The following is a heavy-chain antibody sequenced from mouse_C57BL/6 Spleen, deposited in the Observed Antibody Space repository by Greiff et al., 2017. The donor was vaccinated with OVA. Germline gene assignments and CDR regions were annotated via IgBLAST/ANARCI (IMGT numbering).Heavy chain of an antibody. V-gene: IGHV1-42*01. CDR2: INPSTGGT. D-gene: IGHD2-3*01. CDR1: GYSFTGYY. J-gene: IGHJ2*01. CDR3: AILSDYFGY. Sequence: VQLQQSGPELVKPGASVKISCKASGYSFTGYYMNWVKQSPEKSLEWIGEINPSTGGTTYNQKFKAKATLTVDKSSSTAYMQLKSLTSEDSAVYYCAILSDYFGYWGQGTTLTVSS.